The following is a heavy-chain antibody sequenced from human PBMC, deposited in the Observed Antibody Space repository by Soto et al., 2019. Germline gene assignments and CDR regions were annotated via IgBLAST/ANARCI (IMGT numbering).Heavy chain of an antibody. CDR3: ARALPDGYYYYGMDV. J-gene: IGHJ6*02. CDR1: GFTFSSYD. CDR2: IGTAGDP. D-gene: IGHD2-2*01. V-gene: IGHV3-13*05. Sequence: EVQLVESGGGLVQPVGSLRLSCAASGFTFSSYDMHWVRQATGKGLEWVSAIGTAGDPYYPGSVKGRFTISRENAKNSLYLQMNSLRAGDTAVYYCARALPDGYYYYGMDVWGQGTTVTVSS.